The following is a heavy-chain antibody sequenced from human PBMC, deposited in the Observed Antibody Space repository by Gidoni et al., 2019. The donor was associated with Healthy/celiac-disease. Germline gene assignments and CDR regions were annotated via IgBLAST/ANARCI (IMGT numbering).Heavy chain of an antibody. CDR2: IKSKTDGGTT. Sequence: EVQLVESGGGLVKPGGSLGLSCAASVFPFSNAWMSWVRQAPGKGLEWVGRIKSKTDGGTTDYAAPVKGRFTISRDDSKNTLYLQMNSLKTEDTAVYYCTTEQRYSGSPIGYWGQGTLVTVSS. CDR1: VFPFSNAW. D-gene: IGHD1-26*01. V-gene: IGHV3-15*01. J-gene: IGHJ4*02. CDR3: TTEQRYSGSPIGY.